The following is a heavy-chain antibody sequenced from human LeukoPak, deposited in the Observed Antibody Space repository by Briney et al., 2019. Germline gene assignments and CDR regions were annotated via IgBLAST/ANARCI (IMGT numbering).Heavy chain of an antibody. V-gene: IGHV3-53*01. Sequence: PGGSLTLSCAASGFTLSSTAVSWVRQAPGKGVEWVLVIYSDGSTFYADSVKGRFTISRDTSRNTPDLQMNSLRAEDTAVYYCARDGGSGTPLAGTDYIYYGVDVWGQGTAVTVSS. CDR3: ARDGGSGTPLAGTDYIYYGVDV. CDR1: GFTLSSTA. J-gene: IGHJ6*02. CDR2: IYSDGST. D-gene: IGHD6-19*01.